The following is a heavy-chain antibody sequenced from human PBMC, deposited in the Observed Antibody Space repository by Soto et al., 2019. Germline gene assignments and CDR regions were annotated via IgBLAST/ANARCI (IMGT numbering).Heavy chain of an antibody. Sequence: QVTLKESGPVLVKPTETLTLTCTVSGFSLSNGRMGVSWIRQPPWKALEWLAHIFSNDEKSYSTSLKSRLTISKDTSKSQVVLTMTNMDPVDTSTYYCARIHARMYSSGWYYCFDPWGQRTLVTVSS. J-gene: IGHJ5*02. CDR1: GFSLSNGRMG. CDR3: ARIHARMYSSGWYYCFDP. D-gene: IGHD6-19*01. CDR2: IFSNDEK. V-gene: IGHV2-26*01.